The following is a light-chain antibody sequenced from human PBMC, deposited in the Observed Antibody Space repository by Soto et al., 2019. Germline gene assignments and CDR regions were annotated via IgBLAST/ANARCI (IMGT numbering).Light chain of an antibody. CDR1: QSVSSSY. V-gene: IGKV3-20*01. CDR2: GAS. CDR3: QQYGSTPVFT. Sequence: EIVLTQSPGTLSLSPGERATLSCRASQSVSSSYLAWYQQKPGQAPRLLIYGASSRATGIPDRFSGSGSGTDFTITIIRLEPEDFAVYYCQQYGSTPVFTFGHGTKVDIK. J-gene: IGKJ3*01.